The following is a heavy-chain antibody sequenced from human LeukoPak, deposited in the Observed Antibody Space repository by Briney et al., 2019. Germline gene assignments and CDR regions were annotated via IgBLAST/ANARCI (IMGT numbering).Heavy chain of an antibody. J-gene: IGHJ4*02. CDR2: AYHTGTT. V-gene: IGHV4-39*01. CDR3: STILSGRDQDY. CDR1: GVSISNSNYY. Sequence: PSETLSLTCTVSGVSISNSNYYWGWIRQPPGQGLEWIGRAYHTGTTYYNPSLKSRVTISADTSKNQFSLKLSSVTAADTAVYYCSTILSGRDQDYWGQGTLVTVSS. D-gene: IGHD1-26*01.